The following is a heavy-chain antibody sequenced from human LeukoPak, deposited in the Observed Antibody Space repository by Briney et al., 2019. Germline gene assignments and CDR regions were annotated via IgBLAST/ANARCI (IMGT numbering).Heavy chain of an antibody. CDR1: GFTFSTYN. J-gene: IGHJ4*02. V-gene: IGHV3-21*01. CDR3: ARRGYTYGYDY. Sequence: GGSLRLSCAASGFTFSTYNMNWVRQAPGKGLEWVSSITRSSGNMYYADSAKGRFTISRDNAKNSLYLQMNSLRAEDTAVYYCARRGYTYGYDYWGQGTLVTVSS. D-gene: IGHD5-18*01. CDR2: ITRSSGNM.